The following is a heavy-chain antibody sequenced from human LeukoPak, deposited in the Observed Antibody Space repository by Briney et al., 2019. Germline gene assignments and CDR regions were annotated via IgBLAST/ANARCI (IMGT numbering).Heavy chain of an antibody. D-gene: IGHD2-15*01. CDR3: ARHVVVAATPDY. CDR2: IYPGDSDT. Sequence: GESLKISCKGSGYSFTSYWIGWVRQMPGKGLEWMGIIYPGDSDTRYSPSFEGQVTISADKSISTAYLQWSSLKVSDTAMYYCARHVVVAATPDYWGQRTLVTVSS. CDR1: GYSFTSYW. J-gene: IGHJ4*02. V-gene: IGHV5-51*01.